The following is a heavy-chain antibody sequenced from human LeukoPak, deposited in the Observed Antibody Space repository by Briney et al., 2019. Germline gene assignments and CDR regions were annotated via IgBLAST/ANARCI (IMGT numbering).Heavy chain of an antibody. CDR1: GYTFTGYY. V-gene: IGHV1-2*06. CDR3: ARARIVVVAASRPGWFDP. D-gene: IGHD2-2*01. Sequence: ASVKVSCKASGYTFTGYYVHRVRQAPGQGLEWMGRINPYSGGTNYAQKFQGRVTMTRDTSISTAYMELSRLRSDDTAVYYCARARIVVVAASRPGWFDPWGQGTLVTVSS. CDR2: INPYSGGT. J-gene: IGHJ5*02.